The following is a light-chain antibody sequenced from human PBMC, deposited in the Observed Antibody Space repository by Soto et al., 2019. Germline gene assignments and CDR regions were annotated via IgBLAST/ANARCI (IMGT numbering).Light chain of an antibody. CDR2: DNN. CDR3: GTWDSSLSAVV. V-gene: IGLV1-51*01. CDR1: SSNIGNNY. J-gene: IGLJ2*01. Sequence: QAVVTQPPSVSAAPGQKVTISCSGSSSNIGNNYVAWYQQLPGTAPKLLIYDNNKRPSEIPDRFSGSKSGTSATLGITGLQTGDEADYYCGTWDSSLSAVVFGGGTQLTVL.